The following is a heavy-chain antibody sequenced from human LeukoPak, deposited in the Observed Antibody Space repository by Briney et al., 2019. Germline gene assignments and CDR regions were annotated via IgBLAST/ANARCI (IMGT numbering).Heavy chain of an antibody. J-gene: IGHJ4*02. D-gene: IGHD5-18*01. CDR2: THNSGGT. Sequence: PSXTLXLTCSVSGVSITSNYWSWIRQPPGKGLEWLGYTHNSGGTSYNPSLKRGRTISLETYNKKFSLKLSSVTAADTAVYYCARSSGHSYGDFDYWGQGNLVTVSS. CDR1: GVSITSNY. V-gene: IGHV4-59*01. CDR3: ARSSGHSYGDFDY.